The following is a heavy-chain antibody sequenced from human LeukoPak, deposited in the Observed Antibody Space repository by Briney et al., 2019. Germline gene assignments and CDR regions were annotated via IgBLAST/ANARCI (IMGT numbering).Heavy chain of an antibody. CDR1: GFSLRSHE. CDR2: IDNRGTTI. V-gene: IGHV3-48*03. J-gene: IGHJ5*01. CDR3: VRADSSGWYFWFDS. D-gene: IGHD6-19*01. Sequence: QPGGSLRLSCAASGFSLRSHEMNWVRQAPGKGLEWIAYIDNRGTTIHYGDSVKGRFTISRDNAKNSVFLQMNSLRAQDTAVYYCVRADSSGWYFWFDSWGQGTLVTVSS.